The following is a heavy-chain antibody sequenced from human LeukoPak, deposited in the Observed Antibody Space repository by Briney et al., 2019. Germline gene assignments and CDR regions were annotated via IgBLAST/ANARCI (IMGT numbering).Heavy chain of an antibody. CDR1: GGSISSYY. Sequence: SGTLSLTCAVSGGSISSYYWSGIRQPAGKGLEWGGRIYTSGSTKYNPSLQSRVTMSVDTSKSQSSLKLSSVTAANTAVYYCARGQSGSYPEDAFDIWGQGTLVTVSS. CDR2: IYTSGST. D-gene: IGHD1-26*01. CDR3: ARGQSGSYPEDAFDI. V-gene: IGHV4-4*07. J-gene: IGHJ3*02.